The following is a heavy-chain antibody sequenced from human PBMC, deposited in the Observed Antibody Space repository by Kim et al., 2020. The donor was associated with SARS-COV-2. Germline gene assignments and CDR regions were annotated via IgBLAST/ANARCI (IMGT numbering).Heavy chain of an antibody. Sequence: SETLSLICTVSGGSISSSSYYWGWIRQPPGKGLEWIGSIYYSGSTYYNPSLKSRVTISVDTSKNQFSLKLSSVTAADTAVYYCARLTSGYENWFDPWGQGTLVTVSS. CDR3: ARLTSGYENWFDP. V-gene: IGHV4-39*01. CDR2: IYYSGST. CDR1: GGSISSSSYY. J-gene: IGHJ5*02. D-gene: IGHD5-12*01.